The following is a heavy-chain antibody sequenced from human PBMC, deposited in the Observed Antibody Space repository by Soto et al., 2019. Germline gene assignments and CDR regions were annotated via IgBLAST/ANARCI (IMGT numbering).Heavy chain of an antibody. J-gene: IGHJ5*02. D-gene: IGHD3-10*01. CDR1: GGTFSSYA. Sequence: SSVKVSCKASGGTFSSYAISWVRQAPGQGLEWMGGIIPIFGTANYAQKFQGRVTITADESTSTAYMELSSLRSEDTAVYYCARDFPRITMVRGVIGWFDPWGQGTLVTVSA. V-gene: IGHV1-69*13. CDR2: IIPIFGTA. CDR3: ARDFPRITMVRGVIGWFDP.